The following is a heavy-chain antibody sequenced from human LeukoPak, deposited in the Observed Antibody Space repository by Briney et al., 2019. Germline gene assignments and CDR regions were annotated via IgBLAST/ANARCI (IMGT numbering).Heavy chain of an antibody. D-gene: IGHD3-22*01. J-gene: IGHJ4*02. V-gene: IGHV4-4*07. CDR2: IYASGST. CDR1: GGSISSYY. CDR3: ARDDNYDTSGHFDY. Sequence: PSETLSLTCTVSGGSISSYYWSWIRQPAGKGLEWIGRIYASGSTNYNPSLKSRVTMSVDTSKNQFSLKLSSVTAADTAVYYCARDDNYDTSGHFDYWGQGTLVTVSS.